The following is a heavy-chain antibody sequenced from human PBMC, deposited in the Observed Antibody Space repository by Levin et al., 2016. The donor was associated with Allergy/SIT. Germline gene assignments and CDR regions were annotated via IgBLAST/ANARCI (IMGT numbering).Heavy chain of an antibody. J-gene: IGHJ4*02. CDR2: IRTKTHSYAT. CDR3: SSTSSSTYSTGLGY. D-gene: IGHD2-2*01. V-gene: IGHV3-73*01. Sequence: GESLKISCAASGFTFSGSAMHWVRQPSGKGLEWVGRIRTKTHSYATSYAASVQGRFTISRDDSKNTAYLQMNSLKSEDTAVYYCSSTSSSTYSTGLGYWGQGTLVTVSP. CDR1: GFTFSGSA.